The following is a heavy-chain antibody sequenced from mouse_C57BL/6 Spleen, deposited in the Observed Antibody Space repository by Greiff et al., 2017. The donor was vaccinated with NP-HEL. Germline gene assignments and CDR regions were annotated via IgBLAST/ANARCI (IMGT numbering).Heavy chain of an antibody. Sequence: DVKLVESGGGLVKPGGSLKLSCAASGFTFSDYGMHWVRQAPEKGLEWVPYISSGSSTIYYADTVKGRFTISRDNAKNTLFLQMTSLRSEDTAMYYCARGGDYYGSSPFYYFDYWGQGTTLTVSS. J-gene: IGHJ2*01. V-gene: IGHV5-17*01. CDR3: ARGGDYYGSSPFYYFDY. CDR1: GFTFSDYG. CDR2: ISSGSSTI. D-gene: IGHD1-1*01.